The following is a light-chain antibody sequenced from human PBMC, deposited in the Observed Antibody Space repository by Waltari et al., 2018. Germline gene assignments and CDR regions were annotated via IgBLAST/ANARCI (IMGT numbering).Light chain of an antibody. CDR2: RSS. V-gene: IGKV3-20*01. CDR1: QGVSRA. Sequence: EVVLTQSPGTLSLSPGERATLSCRASQGVSRALAWYQQKPGQAPRLRSYRSSIRATGIPDRFSGSGSGTDFSLTISRLEPADSAMYYCQHYVRLPATFGQGTKVEIK. CDR3: QHYVRLPAT. J-gene: IGKJ1*01.